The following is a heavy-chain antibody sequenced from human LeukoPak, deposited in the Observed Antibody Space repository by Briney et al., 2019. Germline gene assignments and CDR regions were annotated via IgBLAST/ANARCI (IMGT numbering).Heavy chain of an antibody. CDR2: INPNSGGT. CDR3: ARDRGGDAFDI. D-gene: IGHD3-10*01. CDR1: GYTFTAYY. Sequence: GASVKVSCKASGYTFTAYYKHWVRQAPGQGLEWMGWINPNSGGTKYAQNFQGRVTMTRDTSISTAYMELSSLRSDDTAVYYCARDRGGDAFDIWGQGTMVTVSS. V-gene: IGHV1-2*02. J-gene: IGHJ3*02.